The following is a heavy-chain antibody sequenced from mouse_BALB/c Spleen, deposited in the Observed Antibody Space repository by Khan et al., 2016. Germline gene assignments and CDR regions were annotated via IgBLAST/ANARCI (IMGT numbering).Heavy chain of an antibody. J-gene: IGHJ2*01. Sequence: VQLQQPGAELVRSGASVKLSCTASGFNIKDYYMHWVKQRPEQGLEWIGWIDPENGDTEYAPKFQGKATMTADTSSNTAYLQLSSLTSEDTAVYYWNAEGDFDDWGKGTTLTVSS. CDR2: IDPENGDT. CDR1: GFNIKDYY. CDR3: NAEGDFDD. V-gene: IGHV14-4*02.